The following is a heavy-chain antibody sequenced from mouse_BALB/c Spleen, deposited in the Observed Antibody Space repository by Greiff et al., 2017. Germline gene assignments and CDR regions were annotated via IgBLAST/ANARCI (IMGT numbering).Heavy chain of an antibody. D-gene: IGHD1-1*01. J-gene: IGHJ3*01. Sequence: VHLVESGAELVRPGTSVKVSCKASGYAFTNYLIEWVKQRPGQGLEWIGVINPGSGGTNYNEKFKGKATLTADKSSSTAYMQLSSLTSDDSAVYFCARDYGSSYGFAYWGQGTLVTVSA. CDR1: GYAFTNYL. V-gene: IGHV1-54*01. CDR3: ARDYGSSYGFAY. CDR2: INPGSGGT.